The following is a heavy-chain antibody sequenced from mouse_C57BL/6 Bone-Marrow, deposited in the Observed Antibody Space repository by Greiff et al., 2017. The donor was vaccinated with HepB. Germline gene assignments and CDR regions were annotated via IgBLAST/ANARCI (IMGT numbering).Heavy chain of an antibody. Sequence: LQESGAELVRPGASVKMSCKASGYTFTSYNMHWVKQTPRQGLEWIGAIYPGNGDTSYNQKFKGKATLTVDKSSSTAYMQLSSLTSEDSAVYFCARMIYSNPYYYAMDYWGQGTSVTVSS. CDR3: ARMIYSNPYYYAMDY. V-gene: IGHV1-12*01. J-gene: IGHJ4*01. CDR2: IYPGNGDT. D-gene: IGHD2-5*01. CDR1: GYTFTSYN.